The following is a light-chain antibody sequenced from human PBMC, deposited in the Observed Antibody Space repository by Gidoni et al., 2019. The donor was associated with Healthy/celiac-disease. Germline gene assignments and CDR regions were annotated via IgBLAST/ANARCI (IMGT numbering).Light chain of an antibody. CDR2: AAF. V-gene: IGKV1-39*01. J-gene: IGKJ4*01. Sequence: DIQMTQSPSSLSASVGDRVTITCRASQSISSYFKWYQQNPGKAPKLLIYAAFSLQSGVPSRFSGIGSGTDCTLTISSLQPEDFATYYCQQSDSTPPTFGGGTKVEIK. CDR3: QQSDSTPPT. CDR1: QSISSY.